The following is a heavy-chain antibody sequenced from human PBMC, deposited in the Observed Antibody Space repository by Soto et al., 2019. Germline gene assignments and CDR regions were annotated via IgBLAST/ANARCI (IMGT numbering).Heavy chain of an antibody. J-gene: IGHJ2*01. D-gene: IGHD2-21*02. CDR3: ARDYPTPTDWYFDL. V-gene: IGHV3-30*03. Sequence: QVQLVESGGGVVQPGRSLRLSCAASGFTFSSYGMHWVRQAPGKGLEWVAVISYDGSNKYYADSVKGRFTISRDNSKITLYLQMNSLSAADTAVYYCARDYPTPTDWYFDLWGRGTLVTVSS. CDR1: GFTFSSYG. CDR2: ISYDGSNK.